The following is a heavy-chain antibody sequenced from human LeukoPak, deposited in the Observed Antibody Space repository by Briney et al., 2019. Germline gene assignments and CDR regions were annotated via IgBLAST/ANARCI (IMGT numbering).Heavy chain of an antibody. V-gene: IGHV4-59*01. Sequence: SETLSLTCSVPGDSIRSYYWSWIRQPPGKGLEWIGYIHYSGGTNYNPSLKSRVTISVVTSKNHFSLKLSSVTAADTALYYCARSTYTGSYFGYWGQGTLVTVSS. CDR2: IHYSGGT. J-gene: IGHJ4*02. CDR3: ARSTYTGSYFGY. CDR1: GDSIRSYY. D-gene: IGHD1-26*01.